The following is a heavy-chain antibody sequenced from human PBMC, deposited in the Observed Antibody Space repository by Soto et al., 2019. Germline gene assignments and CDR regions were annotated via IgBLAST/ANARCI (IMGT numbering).Heavy chain of an antibody. CDR3: ARVGTFGGVIATGY. CDR2: ISAYNGNT. V-gene: IGHV1-18*01. D-gene: IGHD3-16*02. Sequence: QVQLVQSGAEVKKPGASVKVSCKASGYTFTSYGISWVRQAPGQGLEWMGWISAYNGNTNYAQKLQGRVTMTTDTSPRTAYMGLRRLRSDDTAVYYCARVGTFGGVIATGYWGQGTLVTVSS. J-gene: IGHJ4*02. CDR1: GYTFTSYG.